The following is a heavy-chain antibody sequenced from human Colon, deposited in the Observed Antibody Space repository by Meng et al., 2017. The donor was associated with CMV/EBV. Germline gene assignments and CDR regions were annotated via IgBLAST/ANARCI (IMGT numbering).Heavy chain of an antibody. J-gene: IGHJ5*02. V-gene: IGHV4-34*01. D-gene: IGHD4-23*01. Sequence: LTCAVYGGSFSGYYWSWIRQPPGKGLEWIGEINHSGSTNYNPSLKSRVTISVDTSKNQFSLKLSSVTAADTAVYYCARGGNSRFDPWGQGTLVTVSS. CDR3: ARGGNSRFDP. CDR1: GGSFSGYY. CDR2: INHSGST.